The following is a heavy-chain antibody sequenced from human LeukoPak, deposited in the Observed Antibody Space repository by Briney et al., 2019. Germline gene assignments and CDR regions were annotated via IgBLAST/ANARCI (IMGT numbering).Heavy chain of an antibody. CDR3: ARDPGYCSSTSCYTPENWFDP. CDR2: IYHSGST. D-gene: IGHD2-2*02. Sequence: SGTLSLTCAVSGGSISSSNWWSWVRQPPGKGLEWIGEIYHSGSTNYNPSLKSRVTISVDKSKNQFSLKLSSVTAAVTAVYYCARDPGYCSSTSCYTPENWFDPWGQGTLVTVSS. CDR1: GGSISSSNW. J-gene: IGHJ5*02. V-gene: IGHV4-4*02.